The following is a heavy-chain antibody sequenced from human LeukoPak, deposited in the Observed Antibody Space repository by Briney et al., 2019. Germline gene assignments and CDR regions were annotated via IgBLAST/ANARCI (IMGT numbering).Heavy chain of an antibody. CDR1: GFTFSSYA. CDR3: ARRPTVTTPLTA. CDR2: ISGSGETT. J-gene: IGHJ5*02. D-gene: IGHD4-17*01. Sequence: GGSPRLSCADSGFTFSSYAMSWVRQAPGKGLEWVSTISGSGETTYYADSVKGRFTISRDNSKNTLYLQMNSLRAEDTAVYYCARRPTVTTPLTAWGQGTLVTVSS. V-gene: IGHV3-23*01.